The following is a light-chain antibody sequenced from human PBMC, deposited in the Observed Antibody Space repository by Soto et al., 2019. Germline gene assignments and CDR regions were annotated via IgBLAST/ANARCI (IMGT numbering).Light chain of an antibody. Sequence: DIQMTQSPSSLSASVGDRVTITCRASQSISSYLSWYQQKPGKAPKLLIYAASSLQSGVPSRFSGSGSGTDFTLPISSLQPEDSATYYCQQSYSTPYTFGQGTKLEIK. J-gene: IGKJ2*01. CDR3: QQSYSTPYT. CDR1: QSISSY. CDR2: AAS. V-gene: IGKV1-39*01.